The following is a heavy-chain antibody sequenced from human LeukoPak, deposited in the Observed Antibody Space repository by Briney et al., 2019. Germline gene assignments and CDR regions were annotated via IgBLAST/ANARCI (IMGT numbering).Heavy chain of an antibody. Sequence: SETLSLTCTVSGGSVSSGGYYWSWIRQPPGKGLEWIGYIYYSGTTNYNPSLKSRVTMSVDTSKKQFSLRLSSVTAADTAVYYCARGTGTLDYWGQGTLVTVSS. CDR1: GGSVSSGGYY. D-gene: IGHD1-1*01. J-gene: IGHJ4*02. CDR3: ARGTGTLDY. CDR2: IYYSGTT. V-gene: IGHV4-61*08.